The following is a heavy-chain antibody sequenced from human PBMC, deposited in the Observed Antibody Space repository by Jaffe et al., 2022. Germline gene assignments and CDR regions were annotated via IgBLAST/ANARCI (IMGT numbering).Heavy chain of an antibody. V-gene: IGHV1-69*02. CDR2: IIPILGIA. CDR3: FAEAGSVGATQGWGLSPLVADPYNWFDP. J-gene: IGHJ5*02. Sequence: QVQLVQSGAEVKKPGSSVKVSCKASGGTFSSYTISWVRQAPGQGLEWMGRIIPILGIANYAQKFQGRVTITADKSTSTAYMELSSLRSEDTAVYYCFAEAGSVGATQGWGLSPLVADPYNWFDPWGQGTLVTVSS. D-gene: IGHD1-26*01. CDR1: GGTFSSYT.